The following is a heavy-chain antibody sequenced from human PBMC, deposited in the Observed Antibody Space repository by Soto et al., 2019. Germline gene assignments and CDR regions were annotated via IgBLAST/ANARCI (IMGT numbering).Heavy chain of an antibody. CDR1: GFTFSSYA. J-gene: IGHJ6*02. V-gene: IGHV3-23*01. D-gene: IGHD3-10*01. Sequence: GGSLRLSCAASGFTFSSYAMSWVRQAPGKGLEWVSAISGSGGSTYYADSVKGRFTISRDNSKNTLYLQMNSLRAEDTAVYYCAKDMVRGFSYYYYGMDVWGQGTTVTVSS. CDR2: ISGSGGST. CDR3: AKDMVRGFSYYYYGMDV.